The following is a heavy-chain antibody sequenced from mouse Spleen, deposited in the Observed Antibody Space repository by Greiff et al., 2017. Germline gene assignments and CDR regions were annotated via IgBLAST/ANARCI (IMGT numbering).Heavy chain of an antibody. J-gene: IGHJ2*01. CDR2: IDPSDSET. CDR1: GYTFTSYW. D-gene: IGHD2-1*01. Sequence: QVQLQQPGAELVRPGSSVKLSCKASGYTFTSYWMHWVKQRPIQGLEWIGNIDPSDSETHYNQKFKDKATLTVDKSSSTAYMQLSSLTSEDSAVYYCARSHGNYEDYWGQGTTLTVSS. V-gene: IGHV1-52*01. CDR3: ARSHGNYEDY.